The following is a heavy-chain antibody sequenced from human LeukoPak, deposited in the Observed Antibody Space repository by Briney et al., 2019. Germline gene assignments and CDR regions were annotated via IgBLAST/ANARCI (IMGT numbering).Heavy chain of an antibody. CDR2: ISYDGSNQ. CDR1: GFTFSSYA. CDR3: ARDSRSYSTGTEH. V-gene: IGHV3-30-3*01. J-gene: IGHJ1*01. D-gene: IGHD1-26*01. Sequence: GRSLRLSCAASGFTFSSYAMHWVRQAPGKGLEWVAVISYDGSNQYYADSVKGRFTISRDNSRNTLYLQMNSLRPDDTAVYYCARDSRSYSTGTEHWGQGTLVTVSS.